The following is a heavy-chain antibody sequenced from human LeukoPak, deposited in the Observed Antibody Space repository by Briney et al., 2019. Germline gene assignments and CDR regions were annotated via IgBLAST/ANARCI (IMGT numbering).Heavy chain of an antibody. CDR3: VRRDTGWNYFDY. CDR2: IYYTGKI. V-gene: IGHV4-59*08. D-gene: IGHD6-19*01. Sequence: SETLSLTCAVSGGSINSHYWGWIRQPPGKGLQWIGDIYYTGKINYNPSLKSRVTITLNTSKDHLSLNLTSVLAADTAIYYCVRRDTGWNYFDYWGQGILVTVSS. J-gene: IGHJ4*02. CDR1: GGSINSHY.